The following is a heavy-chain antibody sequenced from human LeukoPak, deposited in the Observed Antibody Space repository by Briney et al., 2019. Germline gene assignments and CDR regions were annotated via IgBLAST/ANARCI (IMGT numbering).Heavy chain of an antibody. D-gene: IGHD2-15*01. CDR2: ISGSGGST. CDR1: GFTFSSYA. CDR3: AKDPDPCLPGWSYYYDY. J-gene: IGHJ4*02. Sequence: PGGSLRLSCAASGFTFSSYAMSWVRQAPGKGLEWVSAISGSGGSTYYADSVKGRFTISRDNSKNTLYLQMNSLRAEDTAVYYCAKDPDPCLPGWSYYYDYWGQGTLVTVSS. V-gene: IGHV3-23*01.